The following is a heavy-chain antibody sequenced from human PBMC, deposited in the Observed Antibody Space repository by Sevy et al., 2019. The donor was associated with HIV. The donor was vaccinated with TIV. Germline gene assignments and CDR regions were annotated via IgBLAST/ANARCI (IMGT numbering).Heavy chain of an antibody. Sequence: ASVKVSCTVSGYTLTKLSMHWVRQAPGKGPEWLGTFDPEDGDPEDGETVYAQKFQDRVIMTDDISTDTAYMALSSLTSEDTAVYYCATIKDYYDSSGYPFDDWGQGTLVTVSS. CDR1: GYTLTKLS. CDR2: FDPEDGDPEDGET. J-gene: IGHJ4*02. CDR3: ATIKDYYDSSGYPFDD. D-gene: IGHD3-22*01. V-gene: IGHV1-24*01.